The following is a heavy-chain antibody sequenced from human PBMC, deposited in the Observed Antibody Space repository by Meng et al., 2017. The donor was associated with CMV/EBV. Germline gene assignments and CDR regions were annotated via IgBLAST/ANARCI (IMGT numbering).Heavy chain of an antibody. CDR1: GYTFTGYY. Sequence: QGQLGKAGAEVKKPGASVKVSCKASGYTFTGYYMHWVRQAPGQGLEWMGWINPNSGGTNYAQKFQGRVTMTRDTSISTAYMELSRLRSDDTAVYYCARTPSYSGSQRPFDYWGQGTLVTVSS. J-gene: IGHJ4*02. D-gene: IGHD1-26*01. V-gene: IGHV1-2*02. CDR3: ARTPSYSGSQRPFDY. CDR2: INPNSGGT.